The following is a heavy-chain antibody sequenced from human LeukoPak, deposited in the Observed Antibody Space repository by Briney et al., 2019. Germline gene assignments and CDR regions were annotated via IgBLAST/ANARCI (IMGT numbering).Heavy chain of an antibody. J-gene: IGHJ4*02. CDR2: INVGNGDT. Sequence: ASVKVSCKASEYTFTDYAINWVRQAPGQGLEWMGYINVGNGDTKYSQKFQGRVTFTRDTSASIAYMELSSLTSEDTAIYYCARKNYGDRHPYDYWGQGTLVTVSS. CDR3: ARKNYGDRHPYDY. V-gene: IGHV1-3*01. D-gene: IGHD2-21*02. CDR1: EYTFTDYA.